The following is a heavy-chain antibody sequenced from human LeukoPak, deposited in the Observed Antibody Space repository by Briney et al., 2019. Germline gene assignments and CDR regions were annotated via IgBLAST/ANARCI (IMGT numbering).Heavy chain of an antibody. CDR1: GYTFTSYD. D-gene: IGHD6-19*01. V-gene: IGHV1-8*01. Sequence: ASVKVSCKASGYTFTSYDINWVRQATGQGLEWMGWMNPNSGNTGYAQKFQGRVTMTRDTSISTAYMELSRLRSDDTAVYYCARSSSGWSEFDYWGQGTLVTVSS. CDR3: ARSSSGWSEFDY. CDR2: MNPNSGNT. J-gene: IGHJ4*02.